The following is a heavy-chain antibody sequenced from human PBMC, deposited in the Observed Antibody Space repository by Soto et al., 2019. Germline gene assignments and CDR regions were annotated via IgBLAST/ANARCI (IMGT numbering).Heavy chain of an antibody. J-gene: IGHJ4*02. CDR3: ARGSPTLGYCTNGVCTHFDS. CDR1: GGSIRSYY. Sequence: ETLSLTCSVSGGSIRSYYWSWIRQPPVKGLEWIGYIYYSGSTNNNPSLRSRVTISIDTSKNQFSLKLSSVTAADTAVYYCARGSPTLGYCTNGVCTHFDSWGQGTLVTVSS. D-gene: IGHD2-8*01. V-gene: IGHV4-59*01. CDR2: IYYSGST.